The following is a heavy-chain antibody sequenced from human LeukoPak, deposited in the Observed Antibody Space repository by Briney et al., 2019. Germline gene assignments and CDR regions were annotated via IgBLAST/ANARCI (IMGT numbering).Heavy chain of an antibody. CDR2: ISGSGGST. J-gene: IGHJ4*02. Sequence: PGRSLRLSCAASGFTFSSYAMSWVRQAPGKGLEWVSAISGSGGSTYYADSVKGRFTISRDNSKNTLYLQMNSLRAEDTAVYYCAKLAIYGVVTYYFDYWGQGTLVTVSS. V-gene: IGHV3-23*01. CDR3: AKLAIYGVVTYYFDY. CDR1: GFTFSSYA. D-gene: IGHD3-3*02.